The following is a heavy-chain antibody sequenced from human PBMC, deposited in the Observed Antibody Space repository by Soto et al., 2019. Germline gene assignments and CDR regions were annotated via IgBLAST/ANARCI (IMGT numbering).Heavy chain of an antibody. CDR3: ARYVLRGYCSSTSCQKTFDY. Sequence: QVQLVQSGAEVKKPGASVKVSCKASGYTFTSYAMHWVRQAPGQRLEWMGWINAGNGNTKYSQKFQGRVTITSDTSAGTDYMELISLRSEDTAVYYCARYVLRGYCSSTSCQKTFDYWGQGTLVTVSS. CDR2: INAGNGNT. CDR1: GYTFTSYA. V-gene: IGHV1-3*01. J-gene: IGHJ4*02. D-gene: IGHD2-2*01.